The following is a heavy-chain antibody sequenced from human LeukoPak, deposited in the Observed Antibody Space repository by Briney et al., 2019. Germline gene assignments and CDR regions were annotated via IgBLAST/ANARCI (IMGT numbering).Heavy chain of an antibody. CDR2: ISGSGGST. CDR3: AKDHGYYGSGSYYDY. Sequence: PGGSLRLSCAASGFTFSSYAMSWVRQAPGKGLEWVSSISGSGGSTYYADSVKGRFTIARDNSKNTLYLQMNSLRAEDTAVYYCAKDHGYYGSGSYYDYWGQGTLVIVSS. V-gene: IGHV3-23*01. J-gene: IGHJ4*02. D-gene: IGHD3-10*01. CDR1: GFTFSSYA.